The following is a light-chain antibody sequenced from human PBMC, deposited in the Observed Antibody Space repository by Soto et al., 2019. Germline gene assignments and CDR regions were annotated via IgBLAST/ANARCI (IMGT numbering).Light chain of an antibody. CDR2: KAS. V-gene: IGKV1-5*03. Sequence: DIQMTQSPSTLSASVGDRVTITCRASQTISSWLAWYQQKPGKAPKLLIYKASSLESGVPSRFSGSGSGTEFTLTISSLQPEDFATYYCLQERGYPRTFGQGTKVDIK. CDR1: QTISSW. CDR3: LQERGYPRT. J-gene: IGKJ1*01.